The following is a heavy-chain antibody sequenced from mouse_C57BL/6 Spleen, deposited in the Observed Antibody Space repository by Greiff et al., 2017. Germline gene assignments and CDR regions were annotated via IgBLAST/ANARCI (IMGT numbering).Heavy chain of an antibody. CDR2: IYPGDGDT. Sequence: QVQLQQSGPELVKPGASVKISCKASGYAFSSSWMNWVKQRPGKGLEWIGRIYPGDGDTNYNGKFKGKATLTADKSSSTAYMQLSSLTSEDSAVYFCAREGNFYYSNPFYAMDYWGQGTSVTVSS. J-gene: IGHJ4*01. CDR3: AREGNFYYSNPFYAMDY. CDR1: GYAFSSSW. D-gene: IGHD2-5*01. V-gene: IGHV1-82*01.